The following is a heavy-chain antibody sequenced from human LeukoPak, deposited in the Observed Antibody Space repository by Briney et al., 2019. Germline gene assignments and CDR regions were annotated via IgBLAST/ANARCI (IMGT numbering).Heavy chain of an antibody. J-gene: IGHJ4*02. CDR2: ISAYNGNT. CDR3: ATHSIARLLYYYFDY. D-gene: IGHD2-2*02. Sequence: ASVKVSCKASGYTFTSYGISWVRQAPGQGLEWMGWISAYNGNTNYAQKFQGRVTVTEDTSTDTVYMELSSLRSEDTAIYYCATHSIARLLYYYFDYWGQGTLVTVSS. CDR1: GYTFTSYG. V-gene: IGHV1-18*01.